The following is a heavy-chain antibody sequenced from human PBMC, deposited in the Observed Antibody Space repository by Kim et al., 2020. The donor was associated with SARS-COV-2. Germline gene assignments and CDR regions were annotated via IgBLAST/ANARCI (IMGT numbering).Heavy chain of an antibody. Sequence: SETLSLTCDVYGGSFRGNYWGRISKHQGKELEWIGESNHSGSTNYKPPIKSRVTISVDTSRNQFSLKVTSVTAADTAVYYCARDRIFNWYTGWFDPWGQGTLVTVSS. CDR3: ARDRIFNWYTGWFDP. V-gene: IGHV4-34*01. CDR2: SNHSGST. D-gene: IGHD1-1*01. CDR1: GGSFRGNY. J-gene: IGHJ5*02.